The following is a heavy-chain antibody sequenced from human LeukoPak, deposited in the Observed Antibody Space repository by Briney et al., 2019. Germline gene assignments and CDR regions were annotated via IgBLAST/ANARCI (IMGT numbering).Heavy chain of an antibody. D-gene: IGHD2-8*02. J-gene: IGHJ4*02. Sequence: GGSLRLSCASSGFTFSFYWMHWVRQAPGKGLVWVSRISNDGSSTSYAGSVKGRFTISRDNAKNTLYSQMNSLRAEDTAAYYCARDNEFCTGGACRLDFWGQGALVTVSS. CDR1: GFTFSFYW. CDR2: ISNDGSST. CDR3: ARDNEFCTGGACRLDF. V-gene: IGHV3-74*01.